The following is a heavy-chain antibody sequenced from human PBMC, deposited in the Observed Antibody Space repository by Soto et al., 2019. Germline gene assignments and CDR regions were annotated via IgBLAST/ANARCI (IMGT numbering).Heavy chain of an antibody. Sequence: GGSLRLSCAASGFTFSSYGMHWVRQAPGKGLEWVAVISYDGSNKYYADSVKGRFTISRDNSKNTLYLQMNSLRAEDTAVYYCAKAFGHRSRRLRDGDIDYWGQGTLVTVSS. J-gene: IGHJ4*02. CDR3: AKAFGHRSRRLRDGDIDY. V-gene: IGHV3-30*18. CDR2: ISYDGSNK. CDR1: GFTFSSYG. D-gene: IGHD3-10*01.